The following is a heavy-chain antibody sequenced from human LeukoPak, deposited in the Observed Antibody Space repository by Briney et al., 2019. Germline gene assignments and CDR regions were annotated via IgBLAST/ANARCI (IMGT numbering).Heavy chain of an antibody. V-gene: IGHV4-31*02. CDR1: GGSISSSGYY. CDR2: IHYSGTT. J-gene: IGHJ5*02. D-gene: IGHD2-21*01. Sequence: SVTLSLTCTVSGGSISSSGYYWSWVRQHPGKGLGYIAYIHYSGTTHYTPSLRSRLTISVDTTKNMVSIRLTSVTPADTAVYFCARLICGGGWGRGEHWFDPWGQGTLGTISS. CDR3: ARLICGGGWGRGEHWFDP.